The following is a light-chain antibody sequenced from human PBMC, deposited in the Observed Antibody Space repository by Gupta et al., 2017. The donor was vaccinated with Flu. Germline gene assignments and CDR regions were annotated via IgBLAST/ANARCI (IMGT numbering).Light chain of an antibody. CDR1: SGDVGGYNY. CDR3: SSYTNTSTLVV. V-gene: IGLV2-14*01. CDR2: EVS. Sequence: TSSCTGSSGDVGGYNYVSWYQQHPDKAPKLIIFEVSIRPSGVTNRFSGSKSGTTASLTITGLQAEAEADYYSSSYTNTSTLVVLGGGTKLTVL. J-gene: IGLJ3*02.